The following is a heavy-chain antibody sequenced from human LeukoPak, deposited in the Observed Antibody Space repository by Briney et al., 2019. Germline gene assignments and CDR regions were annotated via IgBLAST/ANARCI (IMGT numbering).Heavy chain of an antibody. CDR2: ISAYNGNT. CDR1: GYTFTSYG. D-gene: IGHD3-16*02. CDR3: AREGYYDYVWGSSRYTVPFDY. V-gene: IGHV1-18*01. Sequence: ASVKVSCKASGYTFTSYGISWVRQAPGQGLEWMGWISAYNGNTNYAQKLQGRVTMTTDTSTSTAYMELRSLRSDDTAVYYCAREGYYDYVWGSSRYTVPFDYWGQGTLVTVSS. J-gene: IGHJ4*02.